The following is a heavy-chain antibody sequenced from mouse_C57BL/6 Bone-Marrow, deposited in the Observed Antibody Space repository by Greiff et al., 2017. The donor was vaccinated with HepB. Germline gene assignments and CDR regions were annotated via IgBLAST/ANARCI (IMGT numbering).Heavy chain of an antibody. CDR1: GFTFSSYA. V-gene: IGHV5-4*01. Sequence: EVKLVESGGGLVKPGGSLKLSCAASGFTFSSYAMSWVRQTPEKRLEWVATISDGGSYTYYPDNVKGRFTISRDNAKNNLYLQMSHLKSEDTAMNYCAREDYSNLAWFAYWGQGTRVTVSA. CDR3: AREDYSNLAWFAY. CDR2: ISDGGSYT. J-gene: IGHJ3*01. D-gene: IGHD2-5*01.